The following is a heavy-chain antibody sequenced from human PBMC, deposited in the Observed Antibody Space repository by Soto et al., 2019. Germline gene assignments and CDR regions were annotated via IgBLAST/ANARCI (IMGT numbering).Heavy chain of an antibody. CDR3: ASRIAAAAHDWLEP. Sequence: SETLSLTCAVYGGSFSGYYWRCIRQPPGKGLEWIGEINHSGSTNYNPSLKSRVTISVDTSKNQFSLKLSSVTAADTAVYYCASRIAAAAHDWLEPWGQGSLVTVSS. J-gene: IGHJ5*02. D-gene: IGHD6-13*01. V-gene: IGHV4-34*01. CDR1: GGSFSGYY. CDR2: INHSGST.